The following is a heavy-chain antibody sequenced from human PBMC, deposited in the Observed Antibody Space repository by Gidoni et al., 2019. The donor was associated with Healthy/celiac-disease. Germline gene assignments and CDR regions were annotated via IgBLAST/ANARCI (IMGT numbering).Heavy chain of an antibody. J-gene: IGHJ4*02. Sequence: QVQLQESGPGLVKPSQTLSLTCPVSGGSISSGDYSWSWIRQPPGKGLEWIGYIYYSGSTYYNPSLKSRVTISVDTSKNQFSLKLSSVTAADTAVYYCARERARYGTRYYGSGSSFDYWGQGTLVTVSS. CDR2: IYYSGST. CDR3: ARERARYGTRYYGSGSSFDY. D-gene: IGHD3-10*01. CDR1: GGSISSGDYS. V-gene: IGHV4-30-4*01.